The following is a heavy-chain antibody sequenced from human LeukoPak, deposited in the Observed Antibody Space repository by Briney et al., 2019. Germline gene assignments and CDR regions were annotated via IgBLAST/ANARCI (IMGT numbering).Heavy chain of an antibody. CDR2: ISGSGGST. CDR1: GFTFSSYA. Sequence: GGSLRLSCAASGFTFSSYAISWVRQAPGKGLEWVSAISGSGGSTYYADSVKGRFTISRDNSKNTLYLQMNSLRAEDTAVYYCAKDWSANWGSYYFDYWGQGTLVTVSS. CDR3: AKDWSANWGSYYFDY. V-gene: IGHV3-23*01. D-gene: IGHD7-27*01. J-gene: IGHJ4*02.